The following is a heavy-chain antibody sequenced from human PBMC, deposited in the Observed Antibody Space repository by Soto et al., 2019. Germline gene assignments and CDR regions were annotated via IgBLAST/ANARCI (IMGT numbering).Heavy chain of an antibody. CDR1: GFTFSSYA. CDR2: ISGSGGST. J-gene: IGHJ4*02. Sequence: HPGGSLRLSCAASGFTFSSYAMSWVRQAPGKGLEWVSAISGSGGSTYYADSVKGRFTISRDNSKNTLYLQMNSLRAEDTAVYYCAKPLLSYGDYVVDYWGQGTLVTVSS. D-gene: IGHD4-17*01. V-gene: IGHV3-23*01. CDR3: AKPLLSYGDYVVDY.